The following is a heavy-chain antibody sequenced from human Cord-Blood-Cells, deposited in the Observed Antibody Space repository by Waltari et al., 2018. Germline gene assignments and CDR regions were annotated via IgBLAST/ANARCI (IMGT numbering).Heavy chain of an antibody. CDR3: ARGLRGDRDIVATIDY. D-gene: IGHD5-12*01. V-gene: IGHV4-34*01. Sequence: QVQLQQWGAGRLKPSETLSLTCAVYGGSFSGYYWSWIRQPPGKGLEWIGEINHSGSTNYTPSLKSRVTISVDTSKNQFSLKLSSVTAADTAVYYCARGLRGDRDIVATIDYWGQGTLVTVSS. CDR2: INHSGST. CDR1: GGSFSGYY. J-gene: IGHJ4*02.